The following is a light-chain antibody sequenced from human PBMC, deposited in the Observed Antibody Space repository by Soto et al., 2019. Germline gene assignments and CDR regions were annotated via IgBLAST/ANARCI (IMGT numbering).Light chain of an antibody. V-gene: IGKV3-11*01. CDR3: QQRSNWPPYT. J-gene: IGKJ2*01. Sequence: EIVLTQSPATLSLSPGERATLFCRARQRVSSYLSWYQQKPGQAPRLLIFDASNRATGIPARFSGSGSGTDFTLTISSLEPEDFAVYYCQQRSNWPPYTFGQGTKLEIK. CDR2: DAS. CDR1: QRVSSY.